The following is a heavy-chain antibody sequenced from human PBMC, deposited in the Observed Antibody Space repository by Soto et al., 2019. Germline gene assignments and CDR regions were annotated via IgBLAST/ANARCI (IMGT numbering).Heavy chain of an antibody. D-gene: IGHD3-10*01. J-gene: IGHJ4*02. CDR3: AAFSPYMVRLQLSFDY. CDR1: GYTFTNYG. Sequence: ASVKVSCKASGYTFTNYGISWVRQAPGQGLEWMGWISAYNGNTNYAQKFQERVTITRDMSTSTAYMELSSLRSEDTAVYYCAAFSPYMVRLQLSFDYWGQGTLVTVSS. CDR2: ISAYNGNT. V-gene: IGHV1-18*01.